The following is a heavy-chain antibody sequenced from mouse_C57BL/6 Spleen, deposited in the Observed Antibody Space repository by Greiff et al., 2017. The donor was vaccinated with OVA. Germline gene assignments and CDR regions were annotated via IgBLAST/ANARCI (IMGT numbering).Heavy chain of an antibody. CDR1: GYTFTSYW. D-gene: IGHD3-2*02. Sequence: QVQLQQPGAELVKPGASVKVSCKASGYTFTSYWMHWVKQRPGQGLEWIGRIHPSDSDTNYNQKFKGKATLTVDKSSSTAYMHLSSLTSEDSAVYYCAIPLDSSGYRFAYWGQGTLVTVSA. CDR2: IHPSDSDT. J-gene: IGHJ3*01. CDR3: AIPLDSSGYRFAY. V-gene: IGHV1-74*01.